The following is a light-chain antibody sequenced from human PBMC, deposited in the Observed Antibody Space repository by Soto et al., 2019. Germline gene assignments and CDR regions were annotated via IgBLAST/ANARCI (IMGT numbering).Light chain of an antibody. CDR2: DVT. Sequence: QSALTQTASVSGSPGQSITISCTGTSSDVGAYNYVSWYQQYPGRAPKLMIYDVTNRPSGVSNRFSGSKSGNTASLTISGLQAEDEADYYCSSYTASSTRVFGTGTKVTVL. V-gene: IGLV2-14*03. J-gene: IGLJ1*01. CDR1: SSDVGAYNY. CDR3: SSYTASSTRV.